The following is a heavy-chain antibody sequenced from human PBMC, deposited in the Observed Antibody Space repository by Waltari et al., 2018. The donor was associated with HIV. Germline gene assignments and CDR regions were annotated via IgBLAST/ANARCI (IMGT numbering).Heavy chain of an antibody. Sequence: EVLLVESGGGLVQPGGSLRPSCTASGFMFTRYWMSWVRQAPGKGLEWVANIKQDGSEKYYVDSVKGRFTISRDNAKNSLYLQMNSLRAEDTAMYYCATSRTFDYWGQGTLVTVSS. CDR2: IKQDGSEK. D-gene: IGHD2-2*01. CDR3: ATSRTFDY. CDR1: GFMFTRYW. V-gene: IGHV3-7*01. J-gene: IGHJ4*02.